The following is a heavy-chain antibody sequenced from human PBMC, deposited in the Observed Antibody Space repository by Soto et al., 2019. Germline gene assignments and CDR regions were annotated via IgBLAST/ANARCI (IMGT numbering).Heavy chain of an antibody. CDR1: GFTFSSYG. CDR2: ISYDGSNK. D-gene: IGHD1-1*01. CDR3: AKVGNWNYYYYGMDV. J-gene: IGHJ6*02. Sequence: GSLRLSCAASGFTFSSYGMHWVRQAPGKGLEWVAVISYDGSNKYYADSVKGRFTISRDNSKNTLYLQMNSLRAEDTTVYYCAKVGNWNYYYYGMDVWGQGTTVTVSS. V-gene: IGHV3-30*18.